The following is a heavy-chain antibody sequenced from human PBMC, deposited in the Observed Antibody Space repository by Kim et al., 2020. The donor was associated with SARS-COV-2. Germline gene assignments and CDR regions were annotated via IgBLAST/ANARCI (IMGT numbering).Heavy chain of an antibody. V-gene: IGHV4-34*01. CDR2: INHSGST. Sequence: SETLSLTCAVYGGSFSGYYWSWIRQPPGKGLEWIGEINHSGSTNYNPSLKSRVTISVDTSKNQFSLKLSSVTAADTAVYYCASWYYYGSGSYLNRYYYYGMDVWGQGTTVTVSS. CDR3: ASWYYYGSGSYLNRYYYYGMDV. CDR1: GGSFSGYY. D-gene: IGHD3-10*01. J-gene: IGHJ6*02.